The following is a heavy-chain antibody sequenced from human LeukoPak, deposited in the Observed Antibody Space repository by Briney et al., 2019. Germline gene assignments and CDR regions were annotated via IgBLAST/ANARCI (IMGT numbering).Heavy chain of an antibody. V-gene: IGHV3-66*02. CDR1: GFTFSSYA. J-gene: IGHJ4*02. D-gene: IGHD1-26*01. Sequence: GGSLRLSCAASGFTFSSYAMTWVRQAPGKGLEWVALMYSRGSSHYADSVRGRFTISRDSSKNTVYLQMNSLTAEDTAVYYCARGQIVGVQGDFWGQGTLVTVSS. CDR2: MYSRGSS. CDR3: ARGQIVGVQGDF.